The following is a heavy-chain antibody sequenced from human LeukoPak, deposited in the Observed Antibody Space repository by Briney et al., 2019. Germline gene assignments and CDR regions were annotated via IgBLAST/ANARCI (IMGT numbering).Heavy chain of an antibody. CDR3: ASKVMVRGVIINPQVDY. CDR1: GGSFSGYY. D-gene: IGHD3-10*01. CDR2: INHSGST. V-gene: IGHV4-34*01. Sequence: PSETLSLTCAVYGGSFSGYYWSWIRQPPGKGLEWIGEINHSGSTNYNPSLKSRVTISVDTSKNQFPLKLSSVTAADTAVYYCASKVMVRGVIINPQVDYWGQGTLVTVSS. J-gene: IGHJ4*02.